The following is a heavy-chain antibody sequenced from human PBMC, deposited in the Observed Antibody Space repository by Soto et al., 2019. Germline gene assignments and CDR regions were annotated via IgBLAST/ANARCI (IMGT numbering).Heavy chain of an antibody. V-gene: IGHV3-23*01. D-gene: IGHD3-16*01. J-gene: IGHJ6*02. CDR1: GSSFSAYA. Sequence: EVQLSESGGGLVQFGGSLRLSCAASGSSFSAYAINRVRQAPGKGLEWVSAIDRSGEIAYYADSVKGRFTISRDNAKNTLYLQMNSLRAEDTAVYYCAKGGFWVHYGMDVWGPGTTVTVSS. CDR3: AKGGFWVHYGMDV. CDR2: IDRSGEIA.